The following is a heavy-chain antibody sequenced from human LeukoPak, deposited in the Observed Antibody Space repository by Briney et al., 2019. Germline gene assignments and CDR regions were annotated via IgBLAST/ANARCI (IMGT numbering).Heavy chain of an antibody. CDR2: ISWDGGNT. V-gene: IGHV3-9*03. D-gene: IGHD1-14*01. CDR1: GFSFRHYA. J-gene: IGHJ2*01. CDR3: AKAITIAEEYFDL. Sequence: GGSLRLSCAASGFSFRHYAMHWVRQAPGKGLEWVSGISWDGGNTGYADSVKGRFSISRDNAKNSLYLQMNSLSAEDMAFYYCAKAITIAEEYFDLWCRGTLVTVSS.